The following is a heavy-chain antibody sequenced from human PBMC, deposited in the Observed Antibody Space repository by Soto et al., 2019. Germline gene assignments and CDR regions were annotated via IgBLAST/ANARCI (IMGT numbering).Heavy chain of an antibody. Sequence: QVQLQQWGAGLLKPSETLSLTFAVYGGSFSGYYWSWIRQPPGKGLEWIGEINHSGSTNYNPSLKSRVTISVDTSKNQFSLKLSSVTAADTAVYYCASVSYGSGSYGWFDPWGQGTLVTVSS. V-gene: IGHV4-34*01. J-gene: IGHJ5*02. D-gene: IGHD3-10*01. CDR1: GGSFSGYY. CDR2: INHSGST. CDR3: ASVSYGSGSYGWFDP.